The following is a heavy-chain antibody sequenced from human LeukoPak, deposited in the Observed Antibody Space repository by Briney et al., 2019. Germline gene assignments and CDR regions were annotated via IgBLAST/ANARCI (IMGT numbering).Heavy chain of an antibody. CDR2: INHSGST. Sequence: SETLSLPCAVYGGSFSGQYWSWTRHPPGKGLEWIGEINHSGSTNHNPPLKNRVTLSVDTSKNQVSLNLSSVTAADTAVYYWAGHCGDYGQFFDYGVEGSLVAVSS. V-gene: IGHV4-34*01. D-gene: IGHD4-17*01. J-gene: IGHJ4*02. CDR3: AGHCGDYGQFFDY. CDR1: GGSFSGQY.